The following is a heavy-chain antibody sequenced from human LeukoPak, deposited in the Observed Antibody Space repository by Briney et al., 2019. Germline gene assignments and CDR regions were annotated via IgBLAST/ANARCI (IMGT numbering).Heavy chain of an antibody. J-gene: IGHJ4*02. CDR1: GGSISSSNW. CDR3: ARVAPPTQTLWLRPHYYDSSGYYYGVGYFDY. V-gene: IGHV4-4*02. D-gene: IGHD3-22*01. CDR2: IYHSGST. Sequence: PSETLSLTCAVSGGSISSSNWWSWVRQPPGKGLEWIGEIYHSGSTNYNPSLKSRVTISVDKSKNQFSLKLSSVTAADTAVYYCARVAPPTQTLWLRPHYYDSSGYYYGVGYFDYWGQGTLVTVSS.